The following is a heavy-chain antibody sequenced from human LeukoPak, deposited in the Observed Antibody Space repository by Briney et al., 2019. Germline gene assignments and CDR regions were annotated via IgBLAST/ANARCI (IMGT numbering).Heavy chain of an antibody. Sequence: SETLSLTCAVYGGSFSGYYWSWIRQPPGKGLEWIGEINHSGSTNYNPSLKSRVTISVDTSKNQFSLKLSSVTAADTAVYYCAKAARGAHFDYWGQGTLVTVSS. CDR3: AKAARGAHFDY. CDR1: GGSFSGYY. D-gene: IGHD5-18*01. CDR2: INHSGST. V-gene: IGHV4-34*01. J-gene: IGHJ4*02.